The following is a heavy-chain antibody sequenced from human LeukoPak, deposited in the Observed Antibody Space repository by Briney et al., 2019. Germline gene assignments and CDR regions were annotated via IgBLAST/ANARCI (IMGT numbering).Heavy chain of an antibody. Sequence: SETLSLTCAVYGGSFSGYYWSWIRQPPGKGLEWIGEINHSGSTNYNPSLKSRVTISVDTSKNQFSLKLSSVTAADTAVYYCAREADYYGSGSYYYYYYMDVWGKGTTVTISS. J-gene: IGHJ6*03. CDR2: INHSGST. CDR3: AREADYYGSGSYYYYYYMDV. CDR1: GGSFSGYY. D-gene: IGHD3-10*01. V-gene: IGHV4-34*01.